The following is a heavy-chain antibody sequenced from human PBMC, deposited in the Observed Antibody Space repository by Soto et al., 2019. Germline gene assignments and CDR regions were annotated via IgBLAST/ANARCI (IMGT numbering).Heavy chain of an antibody. CDR2: INAGNGNT. J-gene: IGHJ1*01. Sequence: ASVKVSCKASGYTFTSYAMHWVRQAPGQRLGWMGWINAGNGNTKYSQKFQGRVTITRDTSASTAYMELSSLRSEDTAVYYCARDGSGSRYFQHWGQRTLVTVSS. V-gene: IGHV1-3*01. CDR3: ARDGSGSRYFQH. CDR1: GYTFTSYA.